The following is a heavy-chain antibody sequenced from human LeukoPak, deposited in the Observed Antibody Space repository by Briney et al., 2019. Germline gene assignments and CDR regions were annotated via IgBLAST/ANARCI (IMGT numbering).Heavy chain of an antibody. CDR1: GYIFTNYW. CDR3: ARRDYGGHSFGNFDY. V-gene: IGHV5-51*01. J-gene: IGHJ4*02. CDR2: ICPGDSHT. Sequence: GESLKISCKGSGYIFTNYWIGWVRQVPGQGLEWLGIICPGDSHTRYSPSFQGQVTISADKSITTAYLLWSSLKASDTAMYYCARRDYGGHSFGNFDYWGQGTLVTVSS. D-gene: IGHD4-23*01.